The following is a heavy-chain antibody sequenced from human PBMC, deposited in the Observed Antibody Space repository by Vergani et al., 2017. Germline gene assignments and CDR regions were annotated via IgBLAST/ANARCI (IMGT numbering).Heavy chain of an antibody. V-gene: IGHV1-69*01. Sequence: QVQLVQSGAEVKKPGSSVKVSCKASRGTFSSYAISWVRQAPGQGLEWMGGIIPIFGTANYAQKFQGRVTITADESTSTAYMELSSLRSEDTAVYYCARSRXGNERVYYYYYMDVWGKGTTVTVSS. J-gene: IGHJ6*03. CDR2: IIPIFGTA. CDR1: RGTFSSYA. CDR3: ARSRXGNERVYYYYYMDV.